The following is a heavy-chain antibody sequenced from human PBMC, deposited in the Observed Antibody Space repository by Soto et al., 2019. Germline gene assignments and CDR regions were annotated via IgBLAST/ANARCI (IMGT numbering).Heavy chain of an antibody. CDR2: ISGSGGST. Sequence: GGSLRLSCAASGFTFSSYAMSWVRQAPGKGLEWVSAISGSGGSTYYADSVKGRFTISRDNSKNTLYLQMNSLRAEDTAVYYCAKAGGGYSGYGSALSLDYWGQGTLVTVSS. D-gene: IGHD5-12*01. CDR1: GFTFSSYA. V-gene: IGHV3-23*01. J-gene: IGHJ4*02. CDR3: AKAGGGYSGYGSALSLDY.